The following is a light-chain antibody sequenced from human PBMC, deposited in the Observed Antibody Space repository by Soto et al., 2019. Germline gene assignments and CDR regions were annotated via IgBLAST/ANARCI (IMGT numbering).Light chain of an antibody. CDR2: ENK. V-gene: IGLV6-57*03. CDR1: SGSIANNY. CDR3: QSYDADFVI. J-gene: IGLJ2*01. Sequence: NFMLTQPHSVSESPGKTVTISCTRSSGSIANNYVQWYQQRPGSAPPTVIFENKLRPSGGPGRFSGSTDASSTAASLTISGLPTEDEAYYYCQSYDADFVIFGGGTKVTVL.